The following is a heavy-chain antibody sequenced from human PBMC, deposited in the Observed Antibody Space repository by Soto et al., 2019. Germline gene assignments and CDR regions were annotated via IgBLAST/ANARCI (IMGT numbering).Heavy chain of an antibody. V-gene: IGHV1-18*01. Sequence: ASVKVSCKSSGYKFISHSITWVRQAPGQGLEWMGRISAYNGNTNYAQKPQGRVTMTTDTSTNTAYMELRSLRSDDTAVYYCARGAFCGGAPGCRDMDVWGQGTTVTV. CDR3: ARGAFCGGAPGCRDMDV. CDR2: ISAYNGNT. J-gene: IGHJ6*02. D-gene: IGHD2-21*01. CDR1: GYKFISHS.